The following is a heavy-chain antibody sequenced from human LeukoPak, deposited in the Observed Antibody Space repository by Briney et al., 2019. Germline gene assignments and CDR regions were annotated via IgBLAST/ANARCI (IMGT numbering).Heavy chain of an antibody. CDR2: INHSGST. CDR3: ARGYSSGYYYGFDY. CDR1: GGSISSGGYY. D-gene: IGHD3-22*01. Sequence: SETLSLTCTVSGGSISSGGYYWSWIRQPPGKGLEWIGEINHSGSTNYNPSLKSRVTISVDTSKNQFSLKLSSVTAADTAVYYCARGYSSGYYYGFDYWGQGTLVTVSS. J-gene: IGHJ4*02. V-gene: IGHV4-61*08.